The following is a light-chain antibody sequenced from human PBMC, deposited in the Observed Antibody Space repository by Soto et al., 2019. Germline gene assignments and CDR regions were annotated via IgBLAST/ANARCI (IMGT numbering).Light chain of an antibody. J-gene: IGLJ1*01. V-gene: IGLV2-14*01. CDR3: NSYSSSTTLYL. CDR1: SSDVGGYNY. Sequence: SALTQPASVSGSPGQSITISCTGTSSDVGGYNYVSWYQQHPGKAPKLMISDVSNRPSGVSIRFSGSKSGNTASLTISGLQAEDEADYYCNSYSSSTTLYLFGTGTKVNVL. CDR2: DVS.